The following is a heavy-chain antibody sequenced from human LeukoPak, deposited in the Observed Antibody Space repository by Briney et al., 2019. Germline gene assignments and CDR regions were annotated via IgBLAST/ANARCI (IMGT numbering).Heavy chain of an antibody. CDR2: ISSSGSSI. Sequence: GGSLRLSCAASGFSFSSYEMNWVRQAPGKGLEWVSYISSSGSSIYYADSVKGRFTISRDNAKNSLYLQMNSLRAGDTSVYYCAREGIIVVAGTFDSWGQGTLVTVSS. CDR1: GFSFSSYE. CDR3: AREGIIVVAGTFDS. J-gene: IGHJ4*02. D-gene: IGHD6-19*01. V-gene: IGHV3-48*03.